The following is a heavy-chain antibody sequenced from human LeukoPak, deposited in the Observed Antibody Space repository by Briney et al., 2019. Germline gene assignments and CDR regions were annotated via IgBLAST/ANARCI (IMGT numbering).Heavy chain of an antibody. CDR1: GFPFSSYT. CDR3: GRDFVGESGAGGP. J-gene: IGHJ5*02. CDR2: ISPSGHST. D-gene: IGHD3-10*01. V-gene: IGHV3-21*01. Sequence: PGGSLRLSCAASGFPFSSYTMNWVRQAPGKGLEWVSSISPSGHSTWNADSVKGRFTISRDNAKNSLYLQMNSLRAEDTAIYYCGRDFVGESGAGGPWGQGTLITVSS.